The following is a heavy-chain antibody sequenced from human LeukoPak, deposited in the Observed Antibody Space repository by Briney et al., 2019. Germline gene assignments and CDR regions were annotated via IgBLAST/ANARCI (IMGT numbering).Heavy chain of an antibody. Sequence: SSETLSLTCAVYGGSFSGYYWSWIRQPPGKGLEWIGEINHSGGTNYNPSLKSRVTISVDTSKNQFSLKLSSVTAADTAVYYCARGTPPLWGQGTLVTVSS. CDR1: GGSFSGYY. CDR3: ARGTPPL. V-gene: IGHV4-34*01. CDR2: INHSGGT. J-gene: IGHJ4*02.